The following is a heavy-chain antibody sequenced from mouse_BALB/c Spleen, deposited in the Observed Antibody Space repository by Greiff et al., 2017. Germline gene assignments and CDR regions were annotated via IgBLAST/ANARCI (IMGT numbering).Heavy chain of an antibody. Sequence: EVQGVESGGGLVKPGGSLKLSCAASGFTFSSYSMSWVRQTPEKRLEWVATISSGGSYTYYPDSVKGRFNISRDNAKNTLYLQMSSLKSEDTAMYYYTKGLYLDDWGQGTTLTVSS. CDR1: GFTFSSYS. CDR2: ISSGGSYT. V-gene: IGHV5-6-4*01. CDR3: TKGLYLDD. J-gene: IGHJ2*01.